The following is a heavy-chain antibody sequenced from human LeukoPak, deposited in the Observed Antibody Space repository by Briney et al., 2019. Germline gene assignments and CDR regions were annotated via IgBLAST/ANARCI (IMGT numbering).Heavy chain of an antibody. Sequence: SETLSLTCTVSGGSISSYYWSRIRQPPGKGLEWIGYIYYSGSTNYNPSLKSRVTISVDTSKNQFSLKLSSVTAADTAVYYCARFNSGSYQHYFDYWGQGTLVTVSS. CDR1: GGSISSYY. CDR3: ARFNSGSYQHYFDY. CDR2: IYYSGST. V-gene: IGHV4-59*12. D-gene: IGHD1-26*01. J-gene: IGHJ4*02.